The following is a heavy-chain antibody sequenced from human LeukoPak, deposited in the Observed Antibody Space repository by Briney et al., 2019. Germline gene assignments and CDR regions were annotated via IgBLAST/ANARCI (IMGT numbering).Heavy chain of an antibody. CDR2: ISGSGGST. D-gene: IGHD3/OR15-3a*01. CDR3: AGSLILDWLSKDYYYGLDV. J-gene: IGHJ6*02. CDR1: GFTVSSDY. V-gene: IGHV3-23*01. Sequence: PGGSLRLSCTASGFTVSSDYMSWVRQAPGKGLEWVSGISGSGGSTYYADSVKGRFTISRDNSKNTLYLLMSSLRGEDTAVYYCAGSLILDWLSKDYYYGLDVWGQGTTVTVSS.